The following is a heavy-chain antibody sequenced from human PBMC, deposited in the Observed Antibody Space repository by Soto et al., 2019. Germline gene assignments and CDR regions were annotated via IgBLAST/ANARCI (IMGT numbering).Heavy chain of an antibody. J-gene: IGHJ4*02. CDR3: ARPSVAGAWGPFGY. D-gene: IGHD6-19*01. V-gene: IGHV4-59*08. CDR1: GVSISTYY. Sequence: PSETLSLTCTVSGVSISTYYWNWIRQPPGKGLEWIGHVYYSGTTNYNASLKSRVTISVDTSRNQFSLKLTSVTAADTAVYYCARPSVAGAWGPFGYWGQGTLVTVSS. CDR2: VYYSGTT.